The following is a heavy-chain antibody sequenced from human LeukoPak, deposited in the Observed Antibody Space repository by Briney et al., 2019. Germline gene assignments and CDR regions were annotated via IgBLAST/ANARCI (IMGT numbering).Heavy chain of an antibody. CDR2: ISGSGGST. CDR3: VLYYYGSGSYLGVFDY. D-gene: IGHD3-10*01. CDR1: GFTFSSYG. Sequence: GGSLRLSCAASGFTFSSYGMSWVRQAPGKGLEWVSGISGSGGSTDYADSVKGRFTISRDNTKNTLYLQMNSLRAEDTAVYYCVLYYYGSGSYLGVFDYWGQGTLVTVSS. V-gene: IGHV3-23*01. J-gene: IGHJ4*02.